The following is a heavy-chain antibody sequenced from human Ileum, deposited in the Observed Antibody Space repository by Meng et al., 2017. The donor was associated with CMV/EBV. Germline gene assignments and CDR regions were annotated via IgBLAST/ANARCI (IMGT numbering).Heavy chain of an antibody. V-gene: IGHV6-1*01. CDR1: GDSVSSIGAS. CDR2: TYYRSKWYN. J-gene: IGHJ2*01. D-gene: IGHD6-13*01. CDR3: ARENGYEWYFDF. Sequence: VQPHPAGPGRGNASQTLSLTCSSSGDSVSSIGASWNWIRPSPSRGLEWLGKTYYRSKWYNDYAPSVKSRIIVKPDTSKNQFSLQFNAVTPEDTAVFYCARENGYEWYFDFWGRGTLVTVSS.